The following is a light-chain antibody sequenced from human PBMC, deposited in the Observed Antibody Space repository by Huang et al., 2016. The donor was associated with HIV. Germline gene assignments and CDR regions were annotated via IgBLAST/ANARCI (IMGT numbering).Light chain of an antibody. CDR1: QSVSSRY. J-gene: IGKJ2*01. CDR3: QQYGSSYT. CDR2: GTS. V-gene: IGKV3-20*01. Sequence: DIVLTQSPGTLSLSPGERATLSCRASQSVSSRYLAWYRQRPGQAPRLVIYGTSNRATGIPDRFSGSGSGTDFTLTISRLEPEDFAVYYCQQYGSSYTFGQGTKLEIK.